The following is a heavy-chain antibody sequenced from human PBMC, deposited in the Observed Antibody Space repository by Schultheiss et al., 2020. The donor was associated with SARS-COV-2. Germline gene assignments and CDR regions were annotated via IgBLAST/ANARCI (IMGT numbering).Heavy chain of an antibody. CDR1: GGSISSGSYY. D-gene: IGHD4-17*01. CDR3: ARVPYGDPHFDS. V-gene: IGHV4-61*10. J-gene: IGHJ4*02. CDR2: INHSGST. Sequence: SETLSLTCTVSGGSISSGSYYWSWIRQHAGEGLEWIGEINHSGSTNYNPSLKSRVTISVDTSKNQFSLKLSSVTAADTAVYYCARVPYGDPHFDSWGQGTLVTVSS.